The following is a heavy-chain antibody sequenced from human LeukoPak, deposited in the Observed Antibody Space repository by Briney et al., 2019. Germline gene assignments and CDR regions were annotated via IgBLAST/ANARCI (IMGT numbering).Heavy chain of an antibody. J-gene: IGHJ6*02. CDR2: ISGNGGST. D-gene: IGHD6-19*01. V-gene: IGHV3-64*01. CDR3: ARAGETQWLRTVYYYYYGMDV. CDR1: GFTFSSYA. Sequence: GGSLRLSCAASGFTFSSYAMHWVRQAPGKGLEYVSAISGNGGSTYYANSVKGRFTISRDNSKNTLYLQMGSLRAEDMAVYYCARAGETQWLRTVYYYYYGMDVWGQGTTVTVSS.